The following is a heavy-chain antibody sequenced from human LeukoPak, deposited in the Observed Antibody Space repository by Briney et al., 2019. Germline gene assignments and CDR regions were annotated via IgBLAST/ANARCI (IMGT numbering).Heavy chain of an antibody. D-gene: IGHD2/OR15-2a*01. J-gene: IGHJ4*02. CDR2: ISVSDGTI. CDR1: GFSFNSYG. V-gene: IGHV3-48*01. CDR3: TRDIHFYDY. Sequence: GGSLRLSCATSGFSFNSYGMNWVRQAPGKGLEWVSYISVSDGTIYYADSVKGRFTISSDNAKNSLFLQMNSLRVEDTAIYYCTRDIHFYDYWGQGTLVTVSS.